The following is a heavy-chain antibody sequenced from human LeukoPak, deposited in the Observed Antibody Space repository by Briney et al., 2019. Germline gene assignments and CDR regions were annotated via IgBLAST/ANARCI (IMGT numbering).Heavy chain of an antibody. J-gene: IGHJ3*02. V-gene: IGHV1-69*05. D-gene: IGHD6-19*01. CDR1: GGTFSSYA. CDR2: IIPIFGTA. CDR3: AKEYRSGWYGIYAFDI. Sequence: SVKVSCKASGGTFSSYAISWVRQAPGQGLEWMGGIIPIFGTANYAQKFQGRVTITTDESTSTAYMELSSLRSEDTAVYYRAKEYRSGWYGIYAFDIWGQGPMVTVTS.